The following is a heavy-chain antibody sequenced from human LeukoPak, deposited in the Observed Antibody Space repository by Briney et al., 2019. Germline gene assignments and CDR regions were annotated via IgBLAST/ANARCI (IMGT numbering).Heavy chain of an antibody. CDR2: ITSTSSTI. CDR1: GFTFSSYE. J-gene: IGHJ4*02. D-gene: IGHD2-15*01. CDR3: ARDLREVVRDV. Sequence: GGSLRLSCAASGFTFSSYEMNWVRQAPGKGLEWVSYITSTSSTIFYADSVKGRFTISRDNAKNSLSLQMNSLRAEDTAVYYCARDLREVVRDVWGQGTLVTVSS. V-gene: IGHV3-48*01.